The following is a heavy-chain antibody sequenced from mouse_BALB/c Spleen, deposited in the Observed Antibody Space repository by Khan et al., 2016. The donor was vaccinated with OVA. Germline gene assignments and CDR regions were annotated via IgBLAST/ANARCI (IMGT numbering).Heavy chain of an antibody. Sequence: VQLKQSGPGLVAPSQSLSITCTISGFSLTNYGVHWVRQPPGKGLEWLVLMWNDGSTTYNSALKSRLTISKDNSKSQVFLKMNSLQNDDTAMYFCARQPYYHYNIMDYWGQGTSVTVSS. D-gene: IGHD2-10*01. V-gene: IGHV2-6-1*01. CDR2: MWNDGST. CDR3: ARQPYYHYNIMDY. J-gene: IGHJ4*01. CDR1: GFSLTNYG.